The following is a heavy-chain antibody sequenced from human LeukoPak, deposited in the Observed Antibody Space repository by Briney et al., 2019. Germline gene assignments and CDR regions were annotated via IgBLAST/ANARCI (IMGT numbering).Heavy chain of an antibody. CDR1: GFRLSTYW. V-gene: IGHV3-7*01. D-gene: IGHD6-13*01. J-gene: IGHJ4*02. CDR2: IKQDGSEK. Sequence: GGPLRLSCEASGFRLSTYWMSWVRQAPGKGLEWVANIKQDGSEKCYVDSVKGRFTISRDNGKNSLYLQMNSLRAEDTAVYYCARDGKSAALDYWGQGTLVTVSS. CDR3: ARDGKSAALDY.